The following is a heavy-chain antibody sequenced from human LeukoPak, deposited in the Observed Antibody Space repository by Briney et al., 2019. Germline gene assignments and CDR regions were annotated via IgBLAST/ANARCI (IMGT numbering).Heavy chain of an antibody. D-gene: IGHD2-2*02. J-gene: IGHJ4*02. Sequence: GGSLRLSCAASGFTFSSYAMSWVRQAPGKGLEWVLSISSSSSYIYYADSVKGRFTISRDNAKNSLYLQMNSLRAEDTAVYYCARDSCSSTSCYRGDYFDYWGQGTLVTVSS. CDR2: ISSSSSYI. CDR1: GFTFSSYA. V-gene: IGHV3-21*01. CDR3: ARDSCSSTSCYRGDYFDY.